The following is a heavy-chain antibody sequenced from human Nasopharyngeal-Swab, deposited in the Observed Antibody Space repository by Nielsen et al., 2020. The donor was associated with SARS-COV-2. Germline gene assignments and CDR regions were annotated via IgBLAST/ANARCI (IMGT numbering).Heavy chain of an antibody. CDR3: ARDQVTMVRGIVITADY. V-gene: IGHV1-18*01. D-gene: IGHD3-10*01. CDR2: ISAYNGNT. Sequence: ASVKVSCKASGYTFTSYGISWVRQAPGQGLEWMGWISAYNGNTNYAQKLQGRVTMTTDTSTTTAYMELRSLRSDDTAVYYCARDQVTMVRGIVITADYWGQGTLVTVSS. J-gene: IGHJ4*02. CDR1: GYTFTSYG.